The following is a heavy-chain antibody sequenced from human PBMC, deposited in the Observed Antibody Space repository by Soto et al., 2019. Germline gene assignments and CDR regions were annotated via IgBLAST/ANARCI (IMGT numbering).Heavy chain of an antibody. CDR1: GGSFSVYY. V-gene: IGHV4-34*01. CDR2: INHSGST. D-gene: IGHD2-8*02. J-gene: IGHJ4*02. CDR3: ARDKITGPFDY. Sequence: SDTLSLTCAVYGGSFSVYYWPWIRQPPGTRLAWIGEINHSGSTNYNPSLKSRVTISVDTSKNQFSLKLTSVTAADTAVYYCARDKITGPFDYWGQGNLVTVSS.